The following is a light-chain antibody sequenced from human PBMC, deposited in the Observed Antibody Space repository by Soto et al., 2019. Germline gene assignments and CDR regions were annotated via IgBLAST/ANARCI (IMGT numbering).Light chain of an antibody. CDR1: QSIINW. CDR3: QQYDNNPWT. V-gene: IGKV1-5*03. J-gene: IGKJ1*01. Sequence: DIQMTQSPSTLSASVGDRVTITCRASQSIINWLGWYQQKPGKAPKLLIYKASSLESGVPSRFSGSGSGTEFTLTISTLQPDDFATYYCQQYDNNPWTFGQGTTVDIK. CDR2: KAS.